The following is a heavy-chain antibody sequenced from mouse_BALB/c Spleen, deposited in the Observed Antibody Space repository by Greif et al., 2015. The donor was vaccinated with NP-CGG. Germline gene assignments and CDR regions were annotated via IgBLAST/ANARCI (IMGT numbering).Heavy chain of an antibody. CDR1: GYTFTSYW. Sequence: QVHVKQSGAELARPGASVKLSCKASGYTFTSYWMQWVKQRPGQGLEWIGAIYPGDGDTRYTQKFKGKATLTADKSSSTAYMQLSSLASDDSAVYYCARMDYWGQGTSVTVSS. J-gene: IGHJ4*01. CDR3: ARMDY. V-gene: IGHV1-87*01. CDR2: IYPGDGDT.